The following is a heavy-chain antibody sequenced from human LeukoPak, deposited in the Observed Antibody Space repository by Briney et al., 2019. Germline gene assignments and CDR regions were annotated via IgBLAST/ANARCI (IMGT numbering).Heavy chain of an antibody. CDR3: ARTSSDNSGNDY. J-gene: IGHJ4*02. V-gene: IGHV4-59*08. Sequence: SETLSLTCTVSGGSISSYYWSWIRQPPGKGLEWIGYIYYSGSTNYNPSLRSRVTISVETSKNQFSLKLSSVTAADTAVYYCARTSSDNSGNDYWGQGTLVTVSS. CDR2: IYYSGST. CDR1: GGSISSYY. D-gene: IGHD3-22*01.